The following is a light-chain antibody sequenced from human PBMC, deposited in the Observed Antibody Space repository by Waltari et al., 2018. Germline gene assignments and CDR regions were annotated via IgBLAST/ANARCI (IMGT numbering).Light chain of an antibody. V-gene: IGLV2-23*02. Sequence: QSALTQPASVSGSPGQSITISCTGTSSDVGGYNYVSWYQQHPGKAPKLMLYDVSKRPSVVSNRFSGSKSGNTASLTISGLQAEDEADYYCCSYAGSSTPVVFGGGTKLTVL. CDR2: DVS. J-gene: IGLJ2*01. CDR3: CSYAGSSTPVV. CDR1: SSDVGGYNY.